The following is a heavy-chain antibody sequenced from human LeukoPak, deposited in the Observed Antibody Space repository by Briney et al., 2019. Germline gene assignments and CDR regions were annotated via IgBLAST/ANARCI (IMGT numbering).Heavy chain of an antibody. D-gene: IGHD3-22*01. Sequence: SETLSLTCTVSGGSISRYYWSWIRQPPGKGLEWIGYISYSGSTNYNPSLKSRVTISVDTSQNRFSLKLSSVTAADTAIYYCARHLYESRGQTSFDYWGQGTLVTVSS. CDR1: GGSISRYY. CDR3: ARHLYESRGQTSFDY. V-gene: IGHV4-59*08. CDR2: ISYSGST. J-gene: IGHJ4*02.